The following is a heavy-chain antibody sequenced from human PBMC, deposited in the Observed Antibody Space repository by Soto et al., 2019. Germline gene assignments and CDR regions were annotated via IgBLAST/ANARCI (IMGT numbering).Heavy chain of an antibody. Sequence: QVQLQESGPGLVKPSETLSLTCTVSGGSISSYYWSWIRQPPGKGLEWIGYIYYRGSTNYNPSLKSRVTISVDTSKNQFSLKLSSVTAADTAVYYCARLIGGGYCSGGSCYSGGYYFDYWGQGTLVTVSS. CDR3: ARLIGGGYCSGGSCYSGGYYFDY. V-gene: IGHV4-59*08. D-gene: IGHD2-15*01. CDR2: IYYRGST. J-gene: IGHJ4*02. CDR1: GGSISSYY.